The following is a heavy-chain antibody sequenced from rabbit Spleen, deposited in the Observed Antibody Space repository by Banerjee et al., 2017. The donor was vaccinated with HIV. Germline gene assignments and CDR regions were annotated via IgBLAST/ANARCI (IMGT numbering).Heavy chain of an antibody. CDR3: ARVYDSGNGGGMNL. Sequence: QQLVESGGGLVKPGGTLTLTCTVSGFSFSSIYWICWVRQAPGKGLEWIGYIDPVFGSAYYASWVNGRFSISRENTQNTVSLQLNSLTAADTATYFCARVYDSGNGGGMNLWGPGTLVTVS. CDR2: IDPVFGSA. CDR1: GFSFSSIYW. J-gene: IGHJ6*01. D-gene: IGHD1-1*01. V-gene: IGHV1S43*01.